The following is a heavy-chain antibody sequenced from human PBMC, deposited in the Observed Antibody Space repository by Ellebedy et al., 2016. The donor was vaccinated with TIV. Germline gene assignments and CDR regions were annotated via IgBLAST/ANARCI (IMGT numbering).Heavy chain of an antibody. CDR2: IWSDGSHT. Sequence: GGSLRLXCAASGFSFSSHGMHWVRQAPGKGLEWVASIWSDGSHTYYPDSVRGRFTISRDNSKNTLYLQVNSLRAEDTAVYYCAREVSSGWYYFDNWGQGALVTVSS. CDR1: GFSFSSHG. CDR3: AREVSSGWYYFDN. D-gene: IGHD6-19*01. J-gene: IGHJ4*02. V-gene: IGHV3-33*01.